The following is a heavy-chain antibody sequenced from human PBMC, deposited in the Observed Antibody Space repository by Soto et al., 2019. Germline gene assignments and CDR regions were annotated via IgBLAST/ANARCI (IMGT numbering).Heavy chain of an antibody. V-gene: IGHV3-23*01. D-gene: IGHD3-16*02. CDR1: GLTFSNYA. CDR2: VTGDGVTT. CDR3: AKRLSYYFDS. Sequence: PGGSLRLSCAASGLTFSNYAMSWVRQAPGKGLEWVSTVTGDGVTTSYADSVKGRFTISRDNSKNTLYLQMSGLRADDTAVYYCAKRLSYYFDSWGHGTLVTV. J-gene: IGHJ4*01.